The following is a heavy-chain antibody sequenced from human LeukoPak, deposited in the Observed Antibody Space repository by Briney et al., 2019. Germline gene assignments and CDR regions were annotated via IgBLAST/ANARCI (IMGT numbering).Heavy chain of an antibody. V-gene: IGHV4-39*01. D-gene: IGHD2-15*01. CDR1: GGSISSSSYY. CDR3: ASGSCSGSSCYSSSYYYYYYMDV. J-gene: IGHJ6*03. Sequence: SETLSLTCTVSGGSISSSSYYWGWLRQPPGKGLEWLVSIYYGGSTYYNPSLKSRVTISVDTSKNQFSLKLSSVTAADTAVYYCASGSCSGSSCYSSSYYYYYYMDVWGKGTTVTVSS. CDR2: IYYGGST.